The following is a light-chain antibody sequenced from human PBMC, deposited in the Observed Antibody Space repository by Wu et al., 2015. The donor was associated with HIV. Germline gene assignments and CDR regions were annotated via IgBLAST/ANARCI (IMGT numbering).Light chain of an antibody. Sequence: DKVMTQSPATLSVSPGERATLFCRASQSVNNNLAWYQQKPGQGPRLLIYGASTRATGIPVRFSGSGSGTEFTLTISSLQPEDVATFYCQQYNSALSLTFGQGTRLEIK. CDR3: QQYNSALSLT. V-gene: IGKV3-15*01. CDR2: GAS. CDR1: QSVNNN. J-gene: IGKJ5*01.